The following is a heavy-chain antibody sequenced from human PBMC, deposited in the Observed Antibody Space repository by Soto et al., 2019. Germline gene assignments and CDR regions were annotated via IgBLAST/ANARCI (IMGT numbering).Heavy chain of an antibody. Sequence: EVQLLESGGGLVQPGGSLRLSCAASGFTFSSYAMSWVRQAPGKGLEWVSAISGSGGSTYYADSVKGRFTISRDNSKNTLYLQMNSRRAEDQAVYYCAKDRTWGDYGDYGWFDPWGQGTLVTVSS. D-gene: IGHD4-17*01. CDR2: ISGSGGST. V-gene: IGHV3-23*01. CDR1: GFTFSSYA. CDR3: AKDRTWGDYGDYGWFDP. J-gene: IGHJ5*02.